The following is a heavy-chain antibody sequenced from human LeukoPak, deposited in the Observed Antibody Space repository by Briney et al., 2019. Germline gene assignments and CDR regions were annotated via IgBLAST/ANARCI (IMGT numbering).Heavy chain of an antibody. CDR1: GYTFPNSG. V-gene: IGHV1-18*01. CDR3: SRCSGSYYTILNWFDP. CDR2: ISVYNGNT. Sequence: GASVKVSCKASGYTFPNSGLSWVRQAPGQGLEWMGWISVYNGNTNYAEKFQGRVTMTTDISTSTAYMELRSLRSDDTAVYYCSRCSGSYYTILNWFDPWGQGTLVTVSS. J-gene: IGHJ5*02. D-gene: IGHD3-10*02.